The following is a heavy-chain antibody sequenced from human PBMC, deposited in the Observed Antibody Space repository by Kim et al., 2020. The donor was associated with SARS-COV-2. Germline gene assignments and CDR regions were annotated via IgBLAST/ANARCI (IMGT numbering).Heavy chain of an antibody. CDR1: GYTFTGYY. Sequence: ASVKVSCKASGYTFTGYYMHWVRQAPGQGLEWMGRINPNSGGTNYAQKFQGRVTMTRDTSISTAYMELSRLRSDDTAVYYCAREAMYYDFWSGTLDWFDPWGQGTLVTVSS. CDR3: AREAMYYDFWSGTLDWFDP. V-gene: IGHV1-2*06. CDR2: INPNSGGT. J-gene: IGHJ5*02. D-gene: IGHD3-3*01.